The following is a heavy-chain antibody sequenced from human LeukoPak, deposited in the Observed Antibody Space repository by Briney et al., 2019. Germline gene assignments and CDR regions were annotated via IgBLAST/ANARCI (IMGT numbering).Heavy chain of an antibody. D-gene: IGHD3-22*01. Sequence: PGGSLRLSCAASGFTFSSYGMHWVRQAPGKGLEWVAVISYDGSDKYYADAVKGRFTISRDNSKDTLYLQMNSLRTEDTAVYYCAKEHYSDSSAYLDYWGQGTLVTVSS. V-gene: IGHV3-30*18. J-gene: IGHJ4*02. CDR3: AKEHYSDSSAYLDY. CDR2: ISYDGSDK. CDR1: GFTFSSYG.